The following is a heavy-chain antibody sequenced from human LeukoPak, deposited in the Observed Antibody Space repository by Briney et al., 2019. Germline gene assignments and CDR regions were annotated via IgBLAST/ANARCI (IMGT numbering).Heavy chain of an antibody. V-gene: IGHV4-39*01. CDR1: GDSINTSNYF. Sequence: SETLSLTCTVSGDSINTSNYFWGWIRQSTGKGLEWIGNIYYIGTSDYNPSLKSRVTISIDTSKNQFSLNLRSVTAADTAFYYCARPRSGSYIRYFDFWGQGALVTVSS. CDR2: IYYIGTS. D-gene: IGHD1-26*01. CDR3: ARPRSGSYIRYFDF. J-gene: IGHJ4*02.